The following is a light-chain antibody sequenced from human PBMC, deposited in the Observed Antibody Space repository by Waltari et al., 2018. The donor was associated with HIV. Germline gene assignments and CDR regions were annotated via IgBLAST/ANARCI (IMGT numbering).Light chain of an antibody. CDR1: ASLLHSSGVNY. V-gene: IGKV2-28*01. CDR3: MQSLQTPLT. J-gene: IGKJ4*01. Sequence: DIVMTQSPLYLPVTLGEPASISCRSSASLLHSSGVNYLEWYLQKPGRSPELLIYWSSHRDSGVSDRFNGSGSGTNFALKISRVEAEDVGVYFCMQSLQTPLTFGGGTRVDIK. CDR2: WSS.